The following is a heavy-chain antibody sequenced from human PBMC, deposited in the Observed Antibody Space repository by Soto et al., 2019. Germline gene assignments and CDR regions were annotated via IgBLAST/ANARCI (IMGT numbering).Heavy chain of an antibody. Sequence: EVQLVESGGGLIQPGGSLRLSCAASGFTVSSNYMSWVRQAPGKGLEWVSGIYSGGSTYYADSVKGRFTISRDNSKNTLYLQMNSLRAEDTAVYYCARVAEYPSPDYYYYYGMDVWGQGTTVTVSS. J-gene: IGHJ6*02. D-gene: IGHD2-15*01. CDR3: ARVAEYPSPDYYYYYGMDV. CDR2: IYSGGST. CDR1: GFTVSSNY. V-gene: IGHV3-53*01.